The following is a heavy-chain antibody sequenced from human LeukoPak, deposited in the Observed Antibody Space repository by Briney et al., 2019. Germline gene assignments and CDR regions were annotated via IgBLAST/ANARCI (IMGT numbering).Heavy chain of an antibody. J-gene: IGHJ4*02. CDR3: ARGEFAYGGYSYGYSTFDH. D-gene: IGHD5-18*01. V-gene: IGHV4-34*01. Sequence: PSETLSLTCAVYGGSFSGYYWSWIRQPPGKGLEWIGEINHSGSTNYNPSLKSRVTISVDTSKNQFSLKLSSVTAADTAVYYCARGEFAYGGYSYGYSTFDHWGQGTLVTVSS. CDR2: INHSGST. CDR1: GGSFSGYY.